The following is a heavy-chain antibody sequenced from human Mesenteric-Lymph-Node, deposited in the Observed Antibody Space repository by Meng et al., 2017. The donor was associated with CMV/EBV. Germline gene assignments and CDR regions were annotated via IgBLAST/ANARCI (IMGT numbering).Heavy chain of an antibody. J-gene: IGHJ4*02. Sequence: QVQLHQWGPGLLKASETLSGTCAVYGRSFSGYYWNWIRQSPEKGLEWIGEINHSGSTTYNPSFTSRIIISVDTSTNQISLNMSSVTAADTAVYYCARGSSYDILTGYFDYWGQGALVTVSS. D-gene: IGHD3-9*01. CDR2: INHSGST. V-gene: IGHV4-34*01. CDR3: ARGSSYDILTGYFDY. CDR1: GRSFSGYY.